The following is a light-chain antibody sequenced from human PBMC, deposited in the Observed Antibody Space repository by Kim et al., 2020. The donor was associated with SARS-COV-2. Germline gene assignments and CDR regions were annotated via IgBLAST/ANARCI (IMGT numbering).Light chain of an antibody. Sequence: AAVGDRGTITCRASQDIRNDLGWYQQNPGRAPKRLIYGASSLQSGVPSRFSGSGSGTEFTLTISRVQPEDFATYFCLQHSTYPITFGQGTRLEIK. J-gene: IGKJ5*01. V-gene: IGKV1-17*01. CDR3: LQHSTYPIT. CDR1: QDIRND. CDR2: GAS.